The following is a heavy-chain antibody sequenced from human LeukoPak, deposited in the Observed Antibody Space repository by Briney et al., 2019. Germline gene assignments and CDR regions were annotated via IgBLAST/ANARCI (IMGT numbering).Heavy chain of an antibody. CDR2: IKTDGSEK. D-gene: IGHD3-22*01. CDR3: ATYSSLNRREFQY. V-gene: IGHV3-7*01. CDR1: GFTFRNYW. J-gene: IGHJ1*01. Sequence: GGSLRLSCEGYGFTFRNYWRGWVGQAQGKGRKGVANIKTDGSEKYYVDSVKGRFTISRDNAKNSLYLQMNSLRAEDTAVYYCATYSSLNRREFQYWGQGTLLTVSS.